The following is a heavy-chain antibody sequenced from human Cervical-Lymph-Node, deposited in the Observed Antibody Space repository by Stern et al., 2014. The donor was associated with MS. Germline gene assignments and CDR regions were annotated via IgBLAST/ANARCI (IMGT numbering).Heavy chain of an antibody. V-gene: IGHV3-48*02. CDR3: AREDELGGTA. CDR1: GFTFSSYS. Sequence: ELQLVESGGGLVQPGGSLRLSCAASGFTFSSYSMNWVRQAPGKGLEWVSYISSSSSTIYYADSVKGRFTISRDNAKNSLYLQMNSPRDEDTAVYYCAREDELGGTAWGQGTLVTVSS. D-gene: IGHD1-14*01. CDR2: ISSSSSTI. J-gene: IGHJ5*02.